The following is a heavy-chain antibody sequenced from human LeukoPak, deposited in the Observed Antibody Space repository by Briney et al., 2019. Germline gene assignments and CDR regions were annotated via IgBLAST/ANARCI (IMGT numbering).Heavy chain of an antibody. CDR2: INTNTGNP. CDR1: GYTFTSYA. CDR3: ARVWSSSWYGLDAFDI. V-gene: IGHV7-4-1*02. J-gene: IGHJ3*02. Sequence: GASVKVSCKASGYTFTSYAMNWVRQAPGQGLEWMGWINTNTGNPTYAQGFTGRFVFSLDTSVSTAYLQISSLKAEDTAVYYCARVWSSSWYGLDAFDIWGQGTMVTVSS. D-gene: IGHD6-13*01.